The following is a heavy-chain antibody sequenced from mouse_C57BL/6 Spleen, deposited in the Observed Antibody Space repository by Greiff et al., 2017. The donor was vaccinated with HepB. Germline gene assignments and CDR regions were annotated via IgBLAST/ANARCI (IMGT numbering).Heavy chain of an antibody. J-gene: IGHJ1*03. CDR3: ARSLLLRYPWYFDV. Sequence: EVKLMESEGGLVQPGSSMKLSCTASGFTFSDYYMAWVRQVPEKGLEWVANINYDGSSTYYLDSLKSRFIISRDNAKNILYLQMSSLKSEDTATYYCARSLLLRYPWYFDVWGTGTTVTVSS. V-gene: IGHV5-16*01. CDR1: GFTFSDYY. D-gene: IGHD1-1*01. CDR2: INYDGSST.